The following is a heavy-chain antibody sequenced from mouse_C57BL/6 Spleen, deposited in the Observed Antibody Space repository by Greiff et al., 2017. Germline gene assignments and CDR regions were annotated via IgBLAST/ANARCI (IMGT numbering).Heavy chain of an antibody. Sequence: VQLQQSGAELVKPGASVKLSCKASGYTFTEYTIHWVKQRSGQGLEWIGWFYPGSGSIKYNEKFKDKATLTADKSSSTVYMELSRLTSEDSAVYFCERHEEGYYYCSGSNYFDYWGQGTTLTVSS. V-gene: IGHV1-62-2*01. CDR1: GYTFTEYT. CDR2: FYPGSGSI. D-gene: IGHD1-1*01. J-gene: IGHJ2*01. CDR3: ERHEEGYYYCSGSNYFDY.